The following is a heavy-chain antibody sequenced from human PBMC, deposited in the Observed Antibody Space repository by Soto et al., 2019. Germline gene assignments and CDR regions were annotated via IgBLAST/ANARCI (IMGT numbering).Heavy chain of an antibody. CDR1: GGSISSGDYY. Sequence: QVQLQESGPGLVKPSQTLSLTCTVSGGSISSGDYYWSWIRQPPGKSLEWIGYIYYSRSTYYNPSLKSRVTISVDTSKNQFSLKLSSVTAADTAVYYCARVTAAAGTSYYFDYWGQGTLVTVSS. CDR2: IYYSRST. CDR3: ARVTAAAGTSYYFDY. V-gene: IGHV4-30-4*01. D-gene: IGHD6-13*01. J-gene: IGHJ4*02.